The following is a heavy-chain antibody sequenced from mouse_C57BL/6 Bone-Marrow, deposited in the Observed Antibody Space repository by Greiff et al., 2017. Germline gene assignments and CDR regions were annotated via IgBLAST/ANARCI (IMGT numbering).Heavy chain of an antibody. CDR2: IYPGGGYT. J-gene: IGHJ2*01. CDR1: GYTFTNYW. CDR3: ARVTTVVATSRYYFDY. Sequence: LQESGAELVRPGTSVKMSCKASGYTFTNYWIGWAKQRPGHGLEWIGDIYPGGGYTNYNEKFKGKATLTADKSSSTAYMQFSSLTSEDSAIYYCARVTTVVATSRYYFDYWGQGTTLTVSS. V-gene: IGHV1-63*01. D-gene: IGHD1-1*01.